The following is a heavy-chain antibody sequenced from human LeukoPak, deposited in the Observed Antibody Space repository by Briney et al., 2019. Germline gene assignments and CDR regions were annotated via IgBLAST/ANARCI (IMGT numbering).Heavy chain of an antibody. Sequence: GRSLRLSCAASGFTFSSYGMHWVRQAPGKGLEWVGRIKSKTDGGTTDYAAPVKGRFTISRDDSKNTLYLQMNSLKTEDTAVYYCYGDLGYCSSTSCYGSYYYYGMDVWGQGTTVTVSS. D-gene: IGHD2-2*01. CDR1: GFTFSSYG. CDR2: IKSKTDGGTT. CDR3: YGDLGYCSSTSCYGSYYYYGMDV. V-gene: IGHV3-15*01. J-gene: IGHJ6*02.